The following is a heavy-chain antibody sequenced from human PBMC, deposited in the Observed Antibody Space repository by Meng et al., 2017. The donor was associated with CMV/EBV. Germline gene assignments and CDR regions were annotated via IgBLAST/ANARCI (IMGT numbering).Heavy chain of an antibody. CDR1: GFSLSSTGVG. CDR3: AHRDVSRAFDI. Sequence: SGPTLVKPPQTLTLTCTFSGFSLSSTGVGVGWIRQPPGKALEWLTLLYWNNDERYSPSLKSRLSITKDTSKNQVVLTMTNMDPVDTGTYYCAHRDVSRAFDIWGPGTMVTVSS. D-gene: IGHD5/OR15-5a*01. J-gene: IGHJ3*02. V-gene: IGHV2-5*01. CDR2: LYWNNDE.